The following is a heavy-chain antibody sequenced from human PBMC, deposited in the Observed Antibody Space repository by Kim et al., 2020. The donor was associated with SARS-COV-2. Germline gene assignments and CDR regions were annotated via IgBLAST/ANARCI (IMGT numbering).Heavy chain of an antibody. CDR2: IRSKAYGGTT. J-gene: IGHJ4*02. CDR1: GFTFGDYA. CDR3: TRDLGYYDYAPRVGY. D-gene: IGHD3-16*01. V-gene: IGHV3-49*04. Sequence: GGSLRLSCTASGFTFGDYAMSWVRQAPGKGLEWVGFIRSKAYGGTTEYAASVKGRFTISRDDSKSIAYLQMNSLKTEDTAVYYCTRDLGYYDYAPRVGYWGQGTLVTVSS.